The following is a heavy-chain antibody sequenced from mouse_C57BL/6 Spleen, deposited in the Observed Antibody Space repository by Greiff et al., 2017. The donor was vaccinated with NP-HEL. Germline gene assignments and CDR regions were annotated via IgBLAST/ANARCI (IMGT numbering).Heavy chain of an antibody. CDR2: IRLKSDNYAT. CDR1: GFTFSNYW. CDR3: TGVYDGYYPAWFAY. J-gene: IGHJ3*01. D-gene: IGHD2-3*01. V-gene: IGHV6-3*01. Sequence: EVKLEESGGGLVQPGGSMKLSCVASGFTFSNYWMNWVRQSPEKGLEWVAQIRLKSDNYATHYAESVKGRFTISRDDSKSSVYLQMNNLRAEDTGIYYCTGVYDGYYPAWFAYWGQGTLVTVSA.